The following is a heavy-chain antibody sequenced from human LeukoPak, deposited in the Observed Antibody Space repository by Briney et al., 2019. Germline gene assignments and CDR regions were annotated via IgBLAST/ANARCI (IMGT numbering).Heavy chain of an antibody. J-gene: IGHJ4*02. Sequence: GGSLRLSCAASGFTFDDYAMLWVRQAPGKGLEWVSLISGDGGSTYYADSVKGRFTISRDNSKNTLYLQMNSLRAEDTAVYYCAKDAPLVWYFDYWGQGTLVTVSS. D-gene: IGHD3-16*01. CDR3: AKDAPLVWYFDY. CDR2: ISGDGGST. V-gene: IGHV3-43*02. CDR1: GFTFDDYA.